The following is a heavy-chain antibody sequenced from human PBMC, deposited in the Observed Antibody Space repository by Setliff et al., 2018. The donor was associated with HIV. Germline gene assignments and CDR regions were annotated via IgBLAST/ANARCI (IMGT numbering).Heavy chain of an antibody. Sequence: LSLTCAVSGDSINSRYWWSWVRQPPGKGLEWIGEIFQSYTTNYNPSLKSRVTISVDKSKNQLSLNVWSVTAADTAVYYCVRTISGADAFDIWGQGTMVTV. J-gene: IGHJ3*02. D-gene: IGHD5-12*01. V-gene: IGHV4-4*02. CDR2: IFQSYTT. CDR3: VRTISGADAFDI. CDR1: GDSINSRYW.